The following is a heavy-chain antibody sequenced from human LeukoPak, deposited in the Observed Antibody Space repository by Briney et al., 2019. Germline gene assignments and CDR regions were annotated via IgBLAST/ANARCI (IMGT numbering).Heavy chain of an antibody. Sequence: GASVKVSCKASGYTFTSYGISWVRQAPGQGLEWMGWISAYNGNTNYAQKLQGRVTMTTDTSTSTAYMELRSLRSDDTAVYYCARVASGGYDGGYNWFDPWGQGTLVTVSS. J-gene: IGHJ5*02. CDR3: ARVASGGYDGGYNWFDP. CDR2: ISAYNGNT. CDR1: GYTFTSYG. D-gene: IGHD5-12*01. V-gene: IGHV1-18*01.